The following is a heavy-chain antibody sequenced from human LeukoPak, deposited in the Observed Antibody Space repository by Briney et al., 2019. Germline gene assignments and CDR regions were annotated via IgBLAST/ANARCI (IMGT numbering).Heavy chain of an antibody. D-gene: IGHD3-9*01. CDR3: ARRRYYDILTGYSPGDY. V-gene: IGHV4-34*01. CDR2: IYYSGST. CDR1: GGSFSGYY. J-gene: IGHJ4*02. Sequence: KPSETLSLTCAVYGGSFSGYYWSWIRQPPGKGLEWIGYIYYSGSTYYNPSLKSRVTISVDTSKNQFSLKLSSVTAADTAVYYCARRRYYDILTGYSPGDYWGQGTLVTVSS.